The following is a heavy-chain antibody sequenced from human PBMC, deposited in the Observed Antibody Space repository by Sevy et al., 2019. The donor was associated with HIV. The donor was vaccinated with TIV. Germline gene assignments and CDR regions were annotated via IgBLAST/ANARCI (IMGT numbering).Heavy chain of an antibody. CDR1: GFTFSSYA. Sequence: GGSLRLSCAASGFTFSSYAMHWVRQAPGKGLEWVAVISYDGSNKYYADSVKGRFTISRDNSKNTLYLQMNSVRAEDTAGYYCARGPGGGWYGYWGQGTLVTVSS. CDR3: ARGPGGGWYGY. V-gene: IGHV3-30-3*01. D-gene: IGHD6-19*01. CDR2: ISYDGSNK. J-gene: IGHJ4*02.